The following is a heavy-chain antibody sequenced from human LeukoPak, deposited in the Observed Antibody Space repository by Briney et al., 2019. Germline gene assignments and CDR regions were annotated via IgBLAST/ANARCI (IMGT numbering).Heavy chain of an antibody. J-gene: IGHJ4*02. Sequence: LPGGSLRLSCAASGFTFSSYAMHWVRQAPGKGLEWVANIKQDGSKKSYVDSVKGRFTISRDNAKNSLYLQMNSLRAEDTAIYYCTRVGYIDEGIDYWGQGTLVTVSS. CDR1: GFTFSSYA. CDR3: TRVGYIDEGIDY. CDR2: IKQDGSKK. D-gene: IGHD5-24*01. V-gene: IGHV3-7*04.